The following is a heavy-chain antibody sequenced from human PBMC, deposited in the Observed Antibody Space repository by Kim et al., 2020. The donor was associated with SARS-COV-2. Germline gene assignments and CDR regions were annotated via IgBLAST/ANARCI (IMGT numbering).Heavy chain of an antibody. Sequence: YYNPHLRSRVTISVDTSKNQFSLKLSSVTAADTAVYYCARGSSSWYHWFDPWGQGTLVTVSS. V-gene: IGHV4-39*01. CDR3: ARGSSSWYHWFDP. D-gene: IGHD6-13*01. J-gene: IGHJ5*02.